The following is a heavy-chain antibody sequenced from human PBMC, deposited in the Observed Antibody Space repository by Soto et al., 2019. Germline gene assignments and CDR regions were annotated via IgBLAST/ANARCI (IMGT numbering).Heavy chain of an antibody. CDR2: IYSGGST. CDR1: GFTVSSNY. CDR3: ARDRSYSGYDRYYYYYMDV. D-gene: IGHD5-12*01. V-gene: IGHV3-66*01. Sequence: GGSLRLSCAASGFTVSSNYMSWVRQAPGKGLEWVSVIYSGGSTYYADSVKGRFTISRDNSKNTLYLQMNSLRAEDTAVYYCARDRSYSGYDRYYYYYMDVWGKGTTVTVSS. J-gene: IGHJ6*03.